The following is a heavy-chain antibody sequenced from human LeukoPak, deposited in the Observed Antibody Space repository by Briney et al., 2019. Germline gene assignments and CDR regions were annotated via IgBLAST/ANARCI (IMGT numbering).Heavy chain of an antibody. D-gene: IGHD2-8*01. CDR1: VFTVSSNY. CDR2: ISSGGST. CDR3: ARDVGVSYYYMDV. J-gene: IGHJ6*03. V-gene: IGHV3-53*01. Sequence: GRSLRLSCAASVFTVSSNYMSWVRQAPAKGLEGVSVISSGGSTYYADSVRGRFTISRDNSDNTLYLQINSLRAEDTAVYYCARDVGVSYYYMDVWGKGTTVTVSS.